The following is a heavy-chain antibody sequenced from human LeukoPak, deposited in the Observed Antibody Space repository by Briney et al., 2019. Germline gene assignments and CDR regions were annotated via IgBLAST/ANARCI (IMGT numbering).Heavy chain of an antibody. D-gene: IGHD2-21*01. CDR2: IAYDSRNT. CDR1: AFTFSDHS. J-gene: IGHJ4*02. Sequence: GGSLRLSCAASAFTFSDHSMHWVRQAPGKGLEWVSSIAYDSRNTYYADSVKGRFTISRVNSKNTLYLQLSSLRIEDTAVYYCARVGGGDYHPLDYWGQGTLVTVSS. CDR3: ARVGGGDYHPLDY. V-gene: IGHV3-30*04.